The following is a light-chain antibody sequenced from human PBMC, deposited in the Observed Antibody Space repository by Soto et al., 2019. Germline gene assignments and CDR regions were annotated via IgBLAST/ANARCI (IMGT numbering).Light chain of an antibody. Sequence: QLVLTQPRSVSGSPGQSVTISCTGTTSDIGAYNYVSWYQQHPGKAPKLIIYGVSKRPSGVPERFSGSKSDSTASLTISGLQDEDEADYYCCSYAGYYTLLFGGGTKVTVL. CDR3: CSYAGYYTLL. J-gene: IGLJ2*01. CDR2: GVS. CDR1: TSDIGAYNY. V-gene: IGLV2-11*01.